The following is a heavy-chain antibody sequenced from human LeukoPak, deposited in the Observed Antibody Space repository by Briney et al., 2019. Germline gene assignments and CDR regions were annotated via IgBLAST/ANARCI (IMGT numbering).Heavy chain of an antibody. CDR3: TRQWHTPSDY. J-gene: IGHJ4*02. Sequence: GGSLRLSCAASGFIFSSYLMHWVRQKPGEGPLWLSRINGDGTSTAYAHSVQGRFIISRDNAKNTLYLQMNSLRVDDTAVYYCTRQWHTPSDYWGQGTVVTVSS. V-gene: IGHV3-74*03. CDR1: GFIFSSYL. D-gene: IGHD6-19*01. CDR2: INGDGTST.